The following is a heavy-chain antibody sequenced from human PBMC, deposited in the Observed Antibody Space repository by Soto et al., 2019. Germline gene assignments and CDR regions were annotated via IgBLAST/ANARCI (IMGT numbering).Heavy chain of an antibody. V-gene: IGHV3-15*01. Sequence: EVQLVESGGGLVKPGGSLRLSCAASGFTFSNAWMSWVRQAPGGGLEWVGRSKRNIDGGTTDYAAPVKGRFPISRDDANRIRYLEMNSLRSEDAAVYYWTTVDAVVLNWGQGLLVTVSS. J-gene: IGHJ4*02. CDR3: TTVDAVVLN. CDR2: SKRNIDGGTT. CDR1: GFTFSNAW. D-gene: IGHD6-19*01.